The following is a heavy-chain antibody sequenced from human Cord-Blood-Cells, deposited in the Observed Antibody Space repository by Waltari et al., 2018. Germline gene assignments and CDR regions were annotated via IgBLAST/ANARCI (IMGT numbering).Heavy chain of an antibody. Sequence: QPVGSVIDQGLPGPAWRLPFPIPVVLFSTSHQHRLGLARGKGVEWVAVISYDGSNKYYADSVKGRFTISRDNSKNTLYLQMNSLRAEDTAVYYCAKEQFEYSSSSHFDYWGQGTLVTVSS. V-gene: IGHV3-30*18. CDR3: AKEQFEYSSSSHFDY. J-gene: IGHJ4*02. CDR2: ISYDGSNK. D-gene: IGHD6-6*01. CDR1: VVLFSTSH.